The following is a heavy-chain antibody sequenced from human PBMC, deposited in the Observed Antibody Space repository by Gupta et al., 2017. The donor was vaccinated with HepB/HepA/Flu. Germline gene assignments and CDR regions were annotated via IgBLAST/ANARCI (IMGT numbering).Heavy chain of an antibody. CDR1: EFTFSSYW. V-gene: IGHV3-7*01. CDR2: IKQDGSEK. J-gene: IGHJ4*02. D-gene: IGHD2-15*01. Sequence: EVQLVESGGGLVQPGGSLRLSCAASEFTFSSYWMSWVRQAPGKGLEWVANIKQDGSEKYYVDSVKGRFTISRDNAKNSLYLQMNSLRAEDTAVYYCARKYCSGGSCYFDYWGQGTLVTVSS. CDR3: ARKYCSGGSCYFDY.